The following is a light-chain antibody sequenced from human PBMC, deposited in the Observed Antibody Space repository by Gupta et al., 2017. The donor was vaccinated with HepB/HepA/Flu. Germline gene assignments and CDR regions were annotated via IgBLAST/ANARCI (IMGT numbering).Light chain of an antibody. Sequence: EIVLTQSPGTLALSPGERATLSCRASQSISSSYLAWYQQKPGQAPRLLIYGASNRATGIPDRFSGSGSGTDFSLTISRLEAEDFAVYYCQQYGSSPITFGQGTRLEIK. CDR1: QSISSSY. J-gene: IGKJ5*01. V-gene: IGKV3-20*01. CDR2: GAS. CDR3: QQYGSSPIT.